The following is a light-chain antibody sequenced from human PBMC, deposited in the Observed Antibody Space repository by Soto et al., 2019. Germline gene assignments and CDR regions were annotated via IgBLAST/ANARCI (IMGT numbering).Light chain of an antibody. V-gene: IGKV3-11*01. CDR2: GAS. CDR1: QSVGNY. CDR3: QQRSNWPPT. Sequence: IVFAQSPATLSLSPGERATLSCRASQSVGNYLAWYQHKPGQAPRLLIYGASSRATGIPDRFSGGGSGTDFTLTISSLEPEDFAVYYCQQRSNWPPTFCQGARLEIK. J-gene: IGKJ5*01.